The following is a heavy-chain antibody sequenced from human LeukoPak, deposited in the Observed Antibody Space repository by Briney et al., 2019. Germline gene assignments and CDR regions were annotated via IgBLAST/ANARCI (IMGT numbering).Heavy chain of an antibody. CDR2: ISTTGSSI. Sequence: GGSLRLSCAASGFTFINAWMAWVRQAPGKGLEWVSYISTTGSSIYYADSVKGRFTISRDNVKKLLYLQKNNLRAGDTAVYYCAKDGKRITMIGVVRRGHYLDYWGQGTLVTVSS. CDR1: GFTFINAW. D-gene: IGHD3-22*01. CDR3: AKDGKRITMIGVVRRGHYLDY. J-gene: IGHJ4*02. V-gene: IGHV3-11*01.